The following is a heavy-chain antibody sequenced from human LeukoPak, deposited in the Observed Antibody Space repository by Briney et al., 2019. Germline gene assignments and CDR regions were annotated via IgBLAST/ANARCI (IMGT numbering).Heavy chain of an antibody. CDR3: ARGSPYPIH. CDR2: INHSGST. Sequence: GSLRLSCAGSGFSISNYCMSWVRQPPGKGLEWIGEINHSGSTNYNPSLKSRVTISVDTSKNQFSLKLSSVTAADTAVYYCARGSPYPIHWGQGTLVTVSS. CDR1: GFSISNYC. V-gene: IGHV4-34*01. J-gene: IGHJ4*02.